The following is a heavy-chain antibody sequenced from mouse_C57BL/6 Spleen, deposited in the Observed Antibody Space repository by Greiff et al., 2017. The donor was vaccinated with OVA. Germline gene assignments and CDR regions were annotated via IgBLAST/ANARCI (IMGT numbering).Heavy chain of an antibody. CDR3: TRAIYDGYRYFDY. Sequence: EVKLVESGEGLVKPGGSLKLSCAASGFTFSSYAMSWVRQTPEKRLEWVAYISSGGDYIYYADTVKGRFTISRDNARNTLYLQMSSLKSEDTAMYYCTRAIYDGYRYFDYWGQGTTLTVSS. J-gene: IGHJ2*01. V-gene: IGHV5-9-1*02. CDR2: ISSGGDYI. D-gene: IGHD2-3*01. CDR1: GFTFSSYA.